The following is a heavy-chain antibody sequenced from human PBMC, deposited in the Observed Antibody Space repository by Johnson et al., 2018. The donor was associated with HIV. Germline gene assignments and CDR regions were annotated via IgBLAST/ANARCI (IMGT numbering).Heavy chain of an antibody. Sequence: VQLVESGGGLVQPGGSLKLSCAASGFTFSGSAMHWVRQASGKGLEWVGRIKSKTDGGTTDYAAPVKGRFTISRDDSKNTLYLQMNSLKTEDTAVYYCAKGGPDAFDIWGQGTMVTVSS. J-gene: IGHJ3*02. V-gene: IGHV3-15*01. CDR1: GFTFSGSA. CDR2: IKSKTDGGTT. D-gene: IGHD1-26*01. CDR3: AKGGPDAFDI.